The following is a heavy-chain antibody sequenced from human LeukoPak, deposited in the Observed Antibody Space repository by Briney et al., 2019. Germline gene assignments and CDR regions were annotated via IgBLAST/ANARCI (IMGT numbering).Heavy chain of an antibody. CDR2: INPNSGGT. CDR3: ARDRIRITMVRGVAFSPVFSY. Sequence: ASVKVSFKASGYTFTGYYMPWVRQAPGQGLEWMGWINPNSGGTNYAQKFQGRVTMTRDTSISTAYMELSRLRSDDTAVYYCARDRIRITMVRGVAFSPVFSYWGQGTLVTVSS. J-gene: IGHJ4*02. CDR1: GYTFTGYY. V-gene: IGHV1-2*02. D-gene: IGHD3-10*01.